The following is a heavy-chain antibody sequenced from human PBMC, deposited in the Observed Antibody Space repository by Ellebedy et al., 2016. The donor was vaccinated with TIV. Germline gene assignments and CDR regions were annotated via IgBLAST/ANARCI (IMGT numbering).Heavy chain of an antibody. J-gene: IGHJ4*02. Sequence: MPSETLSLTCTVSGGSVSSGPYYWGWIRQPPGKGLEWIGYIYFSGRTNYNPSLKSRVTLSLDTSKNQFALQLTSVTAADTAVYYCARELANGLGRHFDYWGQGTLVTVSS. D-gene: IGHD6-13*01. V-gene: IGHV4-61*01. CDR3: ARELANGLGRHFDY. CDR1: GGSVSSGPYY. CDR2: IYFSGRT.